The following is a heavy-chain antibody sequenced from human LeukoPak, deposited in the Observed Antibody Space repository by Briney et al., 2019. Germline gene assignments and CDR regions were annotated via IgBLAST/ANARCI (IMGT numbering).Heavy chain of an antibody. Sequence: ASVKVSSKASGYTFTSYGISWVRQAPGQGLEWMGWISTYNGNTNYAQRFQGRVTVTTDTSTRTAYLELRSLRSDDTAVYYCAREFYDRGGYYFIPMEVWGKETSVTVSS. CDR3: AREFYDRGGYYFIPMEV. J-gene: IGHJ6*03. CDR1: GYTFTSYG. D-gene: IGHD3-22*01. V-gene: IGHV1-18*01. CDR2: ISTYNGNT.